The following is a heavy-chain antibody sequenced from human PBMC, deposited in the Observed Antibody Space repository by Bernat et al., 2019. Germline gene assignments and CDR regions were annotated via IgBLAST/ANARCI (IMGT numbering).Heavy chain of an antibody. D-gene: IGHD1-26*01. CDR2: ISYDGSNK. CDR1: GFTFSSYG. V-gene: IGHV3-30*18. Sequence: QVQLVESGGGVVQPGRSLRLSCAASGFTFSSYGMHWVRQAPGKGLEWVAGISYDGSNKYYADSVKGRFTISRDNSKNTLYLQMNSLRAEDTAVYYCAKDQVGATWTGRAFDIWGQGTMVTVSS. CDR3: AKDQVGATWTGRAFDI. J-gene: IGHJ3*02.